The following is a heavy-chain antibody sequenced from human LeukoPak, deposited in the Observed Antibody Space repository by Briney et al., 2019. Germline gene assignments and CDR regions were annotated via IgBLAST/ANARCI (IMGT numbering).Heavy chain of an antibody. J-gene: IGHJ6*02. CDR2: IIPVLNIT. CDR3: ARDQGLTAPPPYGLDV. V-gene: IGHV1-69*04. Sequence: SVKVSCKASGGTFSSSAITWVRQAPGQGLEWMGRIIPVLNITNYAQKFQGGVTITADTSTSTAYMELSSLRSEETAVYYCARDQGLTAPPPYGLDVWGQGTTVTVSS. D-gene: IGHD5-18*01. CDR1: GGTFSSSA.